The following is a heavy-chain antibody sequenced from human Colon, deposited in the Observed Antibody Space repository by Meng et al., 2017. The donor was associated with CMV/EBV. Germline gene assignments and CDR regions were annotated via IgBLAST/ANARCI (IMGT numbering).Heavy chain of an antibody. CDR2: IESDGSST. J-gene: IGHJ4*02. D-gene: IGHD6-13*01. V-gene: IGHV3-74*03. CDR1: GFTFSGYW. Sequence: GESLKISCAASGFTFSGYWMHWVRQAPGKGLEWVSRIESDGSSTTYADSVKGRFTISRDNAKDTLYLQMNSLRAEDTAIYYCAKRYTNNWYYFDYWGQGTLVTVSS. CDR3: AKRYTNNWYYFDY.